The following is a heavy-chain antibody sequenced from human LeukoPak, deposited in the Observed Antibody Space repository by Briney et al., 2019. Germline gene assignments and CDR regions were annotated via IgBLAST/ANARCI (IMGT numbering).Heavy chain of an antibody. V-gene: IGHV1-2*02. D-gene: IGHD3-22*01. J-gene: IGHJ5*02. CDR2: IHPNSGDT. CDR3: ARDPLSITKIVGRNWFDP. Sequence: ASVKVSCKASGYIFTGYYMNWVRQAPGQGLEWMCWIHPNSGDTKYAQKFQGRVTMTRDTSSSTVYMQLSRLRSDDTAVYYCARDPLSITKIVGRNWFDPWGQGTLVTVSS. CDR1: GYIFTGYY.